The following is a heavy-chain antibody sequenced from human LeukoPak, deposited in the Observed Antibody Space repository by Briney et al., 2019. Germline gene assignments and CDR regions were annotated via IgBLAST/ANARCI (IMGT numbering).Heavy chain of an antibody. CDR1: GFTFNSYA. D-gene: IGHD2-2*01. V-gene: IGHV3-23*01. J-gene: IGHJ5*02. Sequence: QSGGSLRLSCAASGFTFNSYAMSWVRQAPGKGLEWVSAISASGGTTYYADSVEGRFTISRDNSENTLFLQMNSLRAEDMAVYYCAKEPREYCSSTSCPNWFDLWGQGTLVTVSS. CDR3: AKEPREYCSSTSCPNWFDL. CDR2: ISASGGTT.